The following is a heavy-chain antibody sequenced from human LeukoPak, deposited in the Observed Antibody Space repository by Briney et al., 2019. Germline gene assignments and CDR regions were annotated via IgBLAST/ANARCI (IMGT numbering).Heavy chain of an antibody. CDR3: ARHVPGYSYGYDY. D-gene: IGHD5-18*01. CDR1: GFTFSSYE. V-gene: IGHV3-21*01. J-gene: IGHJ4*02. Sequence: GGSLRLSCAASGFTFSSYEMNWVRQAPGKGLEWVSSISSSSSYIYYADSVKGRFTISRDNAKNSLYLQMNSLRAEDTAVYYCARHVPGYSYGYDYWGQGTLVTVSS. CDR2: ISSSSSYI.